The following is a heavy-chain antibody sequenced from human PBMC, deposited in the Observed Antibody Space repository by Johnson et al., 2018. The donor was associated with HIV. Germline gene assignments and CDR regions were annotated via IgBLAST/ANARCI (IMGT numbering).Heavy chain of an antibody. V-gene: IGHV3-20*04. Sequence: VQLVESGGGVVQPGGSRRLSCAASGFTFDDYGMSWVRQAPGKGLEWVSGINWNGGSTGYADSVKGRFTISRDNAKNSLYLQMNSLRAEDTAVYYCAKDRVLGNQDDAFDMWGQGTMVTVSS. CDR1: GFTFDDYG. CDR3: AKDRVLGNQDDAFDM. D-gene: IGHD7-27*01. J-gene: IGHJ3*02. CDR2: INWNGGST.